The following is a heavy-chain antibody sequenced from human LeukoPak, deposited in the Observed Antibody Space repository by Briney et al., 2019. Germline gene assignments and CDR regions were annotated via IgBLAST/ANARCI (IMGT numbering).Heavy chain of an antibody. CDR1: GFTFRSYG. J-gene: IGHJ4*02. CDR2: IRYDGSNK. Sequence: GGSLRLSCAASGFTFRSYGIHWVRQAPGKGLEWVAFIRYDGSNKYYADSVKGRFTISRDNSKNTLYLQMNSLRAEDTAVYYCAIMVRGVIINNFDYWGQGTLVTVSS. D-gene: IGHD3-10*01. CDR3: AIMVRGVIINNFDY. V-gene: IGHV3-30*02.